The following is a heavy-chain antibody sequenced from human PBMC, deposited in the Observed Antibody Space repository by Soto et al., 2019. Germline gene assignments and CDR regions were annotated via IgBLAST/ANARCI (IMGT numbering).Heavy chain of an antibody. CDR2: IYYSGST. Sequence: QVQLQESGPGLVKPSQTLSLTCTVSGGSISSGGYYWSWVRQHPGKGLEWIGYIYYSGSTYYNPSLKSRVTISVDTSKNQFSLKLSSVTAADTAVYYCARGAKLPNSSGYRYWGQGTLVTVSS. V-gene: IGHV4-31*03. CDR1: GGSISSGGYY. D-gene: IGHD3-22*01. CDR3: ARGAKLPNSSGYRY. J-gene: IGHJ4*02.